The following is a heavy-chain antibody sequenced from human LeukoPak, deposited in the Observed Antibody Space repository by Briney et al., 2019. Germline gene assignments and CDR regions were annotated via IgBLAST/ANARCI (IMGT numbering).Heavy chain of an antibody. Sequence: SLRLSCTASGFTFGDYAMSWFRQAPGKGLEWVGFIRSKAYGGTTEYAASVKGRFTISRDDSKSIAYLQMNSLKTEDTAVYYCTRVDVGSYLDFDYWGQGTLVTVSS. D-gene: IGHD1-26*01. J-gene: IGHJ4*02. CDR2: IRSKAYGGTT. CDR1: GFTFGDYA. CDR3: TRVDVGSYLDFDY. V-gene: IGHV3-49*03.